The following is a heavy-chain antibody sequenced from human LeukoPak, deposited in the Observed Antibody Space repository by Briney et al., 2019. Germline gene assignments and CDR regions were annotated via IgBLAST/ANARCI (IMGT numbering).Heavy chain of an antibody. D-gene: IGHD6-19*01. J-gene: IGHJ4*02. CDR2: INHSGST. V-gene: IGHV4-34*01. Sequence: SETLSLTCAVYGGSFSGYHWSWLRQPPGKGLEWIGEINHSGSTSYNPSLKSRVTISVDTSKNQFSLKLSSVTAADTAVYYCGRPVSGSSGWYYNYWGQGTPVTVSS. CDR1: GGSFSGYH. CDR3: GRPVSGSSGWYYNY.